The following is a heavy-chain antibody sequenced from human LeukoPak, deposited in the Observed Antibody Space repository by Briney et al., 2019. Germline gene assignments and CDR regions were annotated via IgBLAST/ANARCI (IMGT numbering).Heavy chain of an antibody. CDR2: IRSKANNYAT. CDR3: TGDNFDSSVKFDY. Sequence: GGSLRLSCAASGFTVSSNYMSWVRQAPGKGLEWVGRIRSKANNYATAYAASVKGRFTISRDDSKNTAYLQMNSLKTEDTAVYYCTGDNFDSSVKFDYWGQGTLVTVSS. J-gene: IGHJ4*02. V-gene: IGHV3-73*01. CDR1: GFTVSSNY. D-gene: IGHD3-22*01.